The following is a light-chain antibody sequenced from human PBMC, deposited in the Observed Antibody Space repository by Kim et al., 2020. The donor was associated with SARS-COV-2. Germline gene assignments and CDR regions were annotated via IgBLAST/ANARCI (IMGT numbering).Light chain of an antibody. CDR2: QDS. J-gene: IGLJ3*02. V-gene: IGLV3-1*01. CDR1: KLGDKY. CDR3: QAWDSSTAV. Sequence: SYELTQPPSVSVSPGQTASITCSGHKLGDKYACWYQQKPGQSPLLVIYQDSKRPSGIPERFSGSNSGNTATLTISGTQAMDEADYYCQAWDSSTAVFGGG.